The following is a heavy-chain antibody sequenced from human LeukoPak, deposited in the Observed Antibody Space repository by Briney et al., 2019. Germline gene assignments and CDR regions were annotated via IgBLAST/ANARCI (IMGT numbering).Heavy chain of an antibody. Sequence: SVKVSYKASGGTFSSYAISWVRQAPGQGLEWMGRIIPILGIANYAQKFQGRVTITADKSTSTAYMELSSLRSEDTAVYYCAREDYYDSSGYSQYFDYWGQGTLVTVSS. CDR2: IIPILGIA. V-gene: IGHV1-69*04. CDR3: AREDYYDSSGYSQYFDY. J-gene: IGHJ4*02. CDR1: GGTFSSYA. D-gene: IGHD3-22*01.